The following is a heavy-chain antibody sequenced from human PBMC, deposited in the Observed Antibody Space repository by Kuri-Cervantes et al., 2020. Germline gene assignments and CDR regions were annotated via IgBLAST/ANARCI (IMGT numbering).Heavy chain of an antibody. CDR3: AKGDHYYYYYMDV. Sequence: ETLSLTCAASGFTFSSYAMSWVRQAPGKGLEWVSAISGSGGSTYYADSVKGRFTISRDNSKNTLYLQMNSLRAEDTAVYYCAKGDHYYYYYMDVWGKGTTVTVSS. CDR1: GFTFSSYA. D-gene: IGHD2-21*02. J-gene: IGHJ6*03. CDR2: ISGSGGST. V-gene: IGHV3-23*01.